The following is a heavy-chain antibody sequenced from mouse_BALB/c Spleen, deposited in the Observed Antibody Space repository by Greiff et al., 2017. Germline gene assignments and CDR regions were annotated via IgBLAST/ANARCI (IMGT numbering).Heavy chain of an antibody. D-gene: IGHD1-2*01. CDR2: IWSGGST. CDR3: ARNGHYYGYDAMDY. CDR1: GFSLTSYG. J-gene: IGHJ4*01. V-gene: IGHV2-2*02. Sequence: VQLQQSGPGLVQPSQSLSITCTVSGFSLTSYGVHWVRQSPGKGLEWLGVIWSGGSTDYNAAFIYRLSISKDNSKCQVFFKMNSLQANDTAIYYCARNGHYYGYDAMDYWGQGTSVTVSS.